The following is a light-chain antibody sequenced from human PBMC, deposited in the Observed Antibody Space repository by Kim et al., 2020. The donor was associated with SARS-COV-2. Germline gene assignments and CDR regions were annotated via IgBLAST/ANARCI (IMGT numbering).Light chain of an antibody. Sequence: IQLTQSPSSLSASIGDRVTITCRASQDVSSFLAWYQQKSGKAPKLLIYAASTLQSGVPSRFSGSRSGTDFTLTISSLQSEDFATYFCQQLSSHPYTFGQGTSWRS. CDR2: AAS. J-gene: IGKJ2*01. CDR1: QDVSSF. V-gene: IGKV1-9*01. CDR3: QQLSSHPYT.